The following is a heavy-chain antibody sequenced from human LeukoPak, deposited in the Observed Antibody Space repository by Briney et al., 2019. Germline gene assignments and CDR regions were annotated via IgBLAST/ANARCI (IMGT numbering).Heavy chain of an antibody. CDR1: GGSFSGYY. D-gene: IGHD4-23*01. V-gene: IGHV4-34*01. CDR2: INHSGST. Sequence: SETLSLTCAVSGGSFSGYYWSWIRQPPGKGLEWIGKINHSGSTNYNASLKSRVTISVDTSKNQFSLKLRSVTAADTAVYYCARDAAYYGGRYFDYWGQGTLVTVSS. CDR3: ARDAAYYGGRYFDY. J-gene: IGHJ4*02.